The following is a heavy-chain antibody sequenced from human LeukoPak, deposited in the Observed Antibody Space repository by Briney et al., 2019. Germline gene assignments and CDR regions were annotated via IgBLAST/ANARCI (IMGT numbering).Heavy chain of an antibody. V-gene: IGHV3-33*01. D-gene: IGHD2-2*01. J-gene: IGHJ4*02. Sequence: GGSLRLSCAASGFTFSSYGMHWVCQAPGKGLEWVPVIWYDGSNKYYADSVKGRFTISRDNSKNTLYLHMNSLRAEDTAVYYCARTDCSSTSCYGGPFDYWGQGTLVTVSS. CDR3: ARTDCSSTSCYGGPFDY. CDR1: GFTFSSYG. CDR2: IWYDGSNK.